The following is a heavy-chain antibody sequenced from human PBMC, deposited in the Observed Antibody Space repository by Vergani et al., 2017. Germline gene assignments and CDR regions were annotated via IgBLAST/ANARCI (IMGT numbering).Heavy chain of an antibody. Sequence: QVHLQESGPGLVKPSETLSLTCTVSGGSISSYYWSWLRQPPGKGLEWIGYIYYSGSTNSNPSLKSRVTISVDTSKNQFSLQRSSLTAADTSVYYGARGRGGVYGGKAIWFDPWGQGTLVTVSS. J-gene: IGHJ5*02. V-gene: IGHV4-59*12. CDR1: GGSISSYY. D-gene: IGHD4-23*01. CDR3: ARGRGGVYGGKAIWFDP. CDR2: IYYSGST.